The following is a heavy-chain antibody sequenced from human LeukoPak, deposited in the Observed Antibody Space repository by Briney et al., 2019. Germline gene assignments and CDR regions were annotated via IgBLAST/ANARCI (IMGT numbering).Heavy chain of an antibody. V-gene: IGHV1-18*01. CDR2: ISAYNANT. CDR3: ARDGYSSSWYTGYFDY. D-gene: IGHD6-13*01. J-gene: IGHJ4*02. CDR1: GYTFTSYG. Sequence: ASVKVSCKASGYTFTSYGISWVRQAPGQGLEWMGWISAYNANTNYAQKLQGRVTMTTDTSTSTAYMELRSLRSDDTAVYYCARDGYSSSWYTGYFDYWGQGTLVTVSS.